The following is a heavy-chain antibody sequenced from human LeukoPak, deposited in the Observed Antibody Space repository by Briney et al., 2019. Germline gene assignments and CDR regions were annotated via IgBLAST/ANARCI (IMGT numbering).Heavy chain of an antibody. Sequence: SQTLSLTCVISGDSVSTNSAAWSWIRQSPSRGLEWLGRTYYRSKWYSDYAVSVKSRITINADTSKNQFSLQLNSVTPEDTAVYYCAREGLIGWALDYWGQGTLVTVSS. CDR2: TYYRSKWYS. D-gene: IGHD3-22*01. J-gene: IGHJ4*02. V-gene: IGHV6-1*01. CDR1: GDSVSTNSAA. CDR3: AREGLIGWALDY.